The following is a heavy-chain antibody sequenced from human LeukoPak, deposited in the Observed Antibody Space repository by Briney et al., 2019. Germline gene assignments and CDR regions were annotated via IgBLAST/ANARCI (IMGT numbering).Heavy chain of an antibody. CDR1: GGSFSGYY. CDR3: AREGRTTDYFDY. Sequence: SETLSLTCAVYGGSFSGYYWSWIRQPPGKGLEWIGEINHSGSTNYNPSLKSRVTISVDTSKNQFSLKLSSATAADTAMYYCAREGRTTDYFDYWGQGTLVTVSS. CDR2: INHSGST. D-gene: IGHD4-17*01. J-gene: IGHJ4*02. V-gene: IGHV4-34*01.